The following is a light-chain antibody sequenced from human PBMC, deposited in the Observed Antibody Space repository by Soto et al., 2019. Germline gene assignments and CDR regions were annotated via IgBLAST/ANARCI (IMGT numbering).Light chain of an antibody. CDR1: QNIYYN. J-gene: IGKJ1*01. Sequence: ILMTQSPATVSVSPGESATLSCRASQNIYYNVAWYQQRPGQAPRLLIYRASTRAPGVPARFSGSGSGTEFTLTISSLQPEYFTVYSCLQYRNLWAFGQGTKVEI. V-gene: IGKV3-15*01. CDR3: LQYRNLWA. CDR2: RAS.